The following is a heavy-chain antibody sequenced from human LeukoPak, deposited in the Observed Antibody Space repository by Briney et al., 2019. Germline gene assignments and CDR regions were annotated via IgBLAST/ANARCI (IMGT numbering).Heavy chain of an antibody. V-gene: IGHV3-74*01. CDR3: ARGIGGALPRYF. D-gene: IGHD3-9*01. CDR2: INSDGSST. J-gene: IGHJ4*02. Sequence: PGGSLRLSCAASGFTFSSYWMHWVRQAPGKGLVWVSRINSDGSSTSYADSVKSRFTISRDNAKNTLYLQMNSLRAEDTAVYYCARGIGGALPRYFGGLGTLVTVSS. CDR1: GFTFSSYW.